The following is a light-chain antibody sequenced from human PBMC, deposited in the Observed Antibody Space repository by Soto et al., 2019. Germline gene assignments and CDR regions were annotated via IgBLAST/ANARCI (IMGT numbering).Light chain of an antibody. Sequence: GDRVTITCRASQSISSYLNWYQQKPGKAPKLLIYAASSLQSGVPSRFSGSGSGTDFTLTISSLQPEDFATYYCQQSYSTPHFTFGPGTKVDIK. J-gene: IGKJ3*01. V-gene: IGKV1-39*01. CDR2: AAS. CDR1: QSISSY. CDR3: QQSYSTPHFT.